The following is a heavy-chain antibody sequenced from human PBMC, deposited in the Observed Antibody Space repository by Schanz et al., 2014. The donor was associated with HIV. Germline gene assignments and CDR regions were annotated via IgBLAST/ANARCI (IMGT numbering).Heavy chain of an antibody. CDR3: AKGSSLWSFYYDIDV. Sequence: QVQLVESGGGVVQPGGSLRLSCAASGFTFSNYGMQWVRQAPGKGPEWVATISYDGGNKYYADSVKGRFTISRDTSKKKLYLQMNSLRAEDTAVYYCAKGSSLWSFYYDIDVWGQGTTVTVSS. CDR1: GFTFSNYG. V-gene: IGHV3-30*18. J-gene: IGHJ6*02. CDR2: ISYDGGNK. D-gene: IGHD3-10*01.